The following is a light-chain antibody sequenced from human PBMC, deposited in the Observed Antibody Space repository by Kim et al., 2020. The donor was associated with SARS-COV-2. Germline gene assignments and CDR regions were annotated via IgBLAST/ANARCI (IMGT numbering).Light chain of an antibody. V-gene: IGKV1-39*01. Sequence: SAVGDRVTILCRASQRILTSLNWYQQKPGEAPKLLIYGAFSLQIGVPSRFSGTGSGTHFTLTISSLQPEDSATYYCQQSYNTAWTFGQGTKVDIK. J-gene: IGKJ1*01. CDR3: QQSYNTAWT. CDR2: GAF. CDR1: QRILTS.